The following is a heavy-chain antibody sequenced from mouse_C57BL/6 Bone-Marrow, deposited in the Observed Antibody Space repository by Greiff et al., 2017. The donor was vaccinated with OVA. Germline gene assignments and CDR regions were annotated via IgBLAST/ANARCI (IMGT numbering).Heavy chain of an antibody. J-gene: IGHJ3*01. CDR1: GYTFTDYE. CDR2: IDPETGGT. CDR3: TRDPHYYRSFAY. Sequence: VQLQQSGAELVRPGASVTLSCKASGYTFTDYEMHWVKQTPVHGLEWIGAIDPETGGTAYNQKFKGKAILTADKSSSTAYMELRSLTSEDSAVYYCTRDPHYYRSFAYWGQGTLVTVSA. D-gene: IGHD1-1*01. V-gene: IGHV1-15*01.